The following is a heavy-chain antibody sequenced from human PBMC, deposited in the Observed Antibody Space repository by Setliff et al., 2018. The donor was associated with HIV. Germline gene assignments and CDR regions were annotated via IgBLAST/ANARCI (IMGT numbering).Heavy chain of an antibody. Sequence: KPSETLSLTCTVSGGSISSGDYYWSWIRQPPGKGLEWIGYIYYSGSTYYNPSLRSRVTISLDTFKNQFSMKLYSVTAADTAVYYCARAFGDYEAFYFDSWGQGSLVTVSS. J-gene: IGHJ4*02. CDR1: GGSISSGDYY. V-gene: IGHV4-30-4*08. CDR2: IYYSGST. CDR3: ARAFGDYEAFYFDS. D-gene: IGHD4-17*01.